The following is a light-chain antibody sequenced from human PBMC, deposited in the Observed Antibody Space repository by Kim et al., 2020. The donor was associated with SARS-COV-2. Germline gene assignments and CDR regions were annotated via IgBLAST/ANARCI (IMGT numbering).Light chain of an antibody. V-gene: IGLV2-11*01. CDR3: CSYAGTYSVV. Sequence: GQSVSISCTGTSSDVGGYNFVSWYQHHPGEAPKLIIYDVTKRPSGVPDRFSGSKSGNTASLTISGRQADDEADYYCCSYAGTYSVVFGGGTQLTVL. J-gene: IGLJ3*02. CDR2: DVT. CDR1: SSDVGGYNF.